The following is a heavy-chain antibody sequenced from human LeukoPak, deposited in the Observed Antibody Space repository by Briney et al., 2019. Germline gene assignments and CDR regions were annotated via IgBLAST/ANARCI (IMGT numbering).Heavy chain of an antibody. J-gene: IGHJ4*02. CDR3: ARDRYCSGGSCSPFDY. CDR1: GGSISSSNW. D-gene: IGHD2-15*01. CDR2: IYHSGST. V-gene: IGHV4-4*02. Sequence: AGTLSLTCAVSGGSISSSNWWGWIRQPPGKGLEWIGEIYHSGSTNYNPSLKSRVTISVDKSKNQFSLKLSSVTAADTAVYYCARDRYCSGGSCSPFDYWGQGTLVTVSS.